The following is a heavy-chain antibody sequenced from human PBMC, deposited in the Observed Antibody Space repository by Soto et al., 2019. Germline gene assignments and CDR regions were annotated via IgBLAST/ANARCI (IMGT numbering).Heavy chain of an antibody. V-gene: IGHV4-31*03. CDR1: GGSISSGGYY. CDR2: IYYSGST. J-gene: IGHJ6*03. Sequence: QVQLQESGPGLVKPSQTLSLTCTVSGGSISSGGYYWSWIRQHPGKGLEWIGYIYYSGSTYHNPSLKSRVTISVDTSKNQFSLKLSSVTAADTAVYYCASTRAITLYYYYYMDVWGKGTTVTVSS. CDR3: ASTRAITLYYYYYMDV. D-gene: IGHD2-2*01.